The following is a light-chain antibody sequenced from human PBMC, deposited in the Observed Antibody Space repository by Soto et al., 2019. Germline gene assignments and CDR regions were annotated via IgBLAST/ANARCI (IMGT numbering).Light chain of an antibody. Sequence: QSALTQPASVSGSPGQSVTISCTGTSSDVGGYNYVSWYQQHPGKAPKLMIYDVSNRPSGVSNRFSGSKSGHTASLTISGLHAEDEADYYCSSYTSSSTLGVFGTGTKLTVL. CDR3: SSYTSSSTLGV. CDR2: DVS. V-gene: IGLV2-14*01. J-gene: IGLJ1*01. CDR1: SSDVGGYNY.